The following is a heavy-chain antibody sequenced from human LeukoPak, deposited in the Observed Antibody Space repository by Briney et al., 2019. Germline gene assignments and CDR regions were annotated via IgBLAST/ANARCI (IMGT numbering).Heavy chain of an antibody. CDR1: GFTFSTYT. D-gene: IGHD3/OR15-3a*01. V-gene: IGHV3-21*01. CDR3: AAGLVTPY. CDR2: VSSRSSYI. J-gene: IGHJ4*02. Sequence: GGSLRLSCAASGFTFSTYTLNWVRQAPGKGLEWVPSVSSRSSYIYYADSVKGRFTISRDNAKNSLYLQMSSLRVEDTAVYYCAAGLVTPYWGQGTLVTVSS.